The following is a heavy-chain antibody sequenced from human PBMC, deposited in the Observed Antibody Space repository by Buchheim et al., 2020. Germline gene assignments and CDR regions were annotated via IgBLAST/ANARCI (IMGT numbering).Heavy chain of an antibody. CDR3: AKEKGIAVAGSFDY. Sequence: EVQLLESGGGLVQPGGSPRLSCAASGFTFSNYALSWVRQAPGKGLEWVSSISATGGSTYYADSVKGRFSISRDNSENALYLQMNSLRAEDTAVYYCAKEKGIAVAGSFDYWGQGTL. CDR2: ISATGGST. J-gene: IGHJ4*02. CDR1: GFTFSNYA. V-gene: IGHV3-23*01. D-gene: IGHD6-19*01.